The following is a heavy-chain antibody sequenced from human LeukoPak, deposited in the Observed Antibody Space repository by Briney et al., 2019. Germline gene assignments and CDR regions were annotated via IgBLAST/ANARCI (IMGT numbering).Heavy chain of an antibody. J-gene: IGHJ4*02. D-gene: IGHD6-13*01. CDR2: ISSSGSTI. CDR3: WGAAAGTAYYFDY. V-gene: IGHV3-11*01. Sequence: GGSLRLSCAASGFTFSDYYMSWIRQAPGKGLEWVSYISSSGSTIYYADSVKGRFTISRDNAKNSLYLQMNSLRAEDTAVYYCWGAAAGTAYYFDYWGQGTLVTVSS. CDR1: GFTFSDYY.